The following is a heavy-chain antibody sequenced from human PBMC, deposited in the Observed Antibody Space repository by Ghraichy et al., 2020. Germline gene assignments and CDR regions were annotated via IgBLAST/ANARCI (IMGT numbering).Heavy chain of an antibody. J-gene: IGHJ4*02. V-gene: IGHV2-5*02. CDR1: GFSLSTSGVG. Sequence: SRPTLVKPTQTLTLTCTFSGFSLSTSGVGVGWIRQPPGKALEWLALIYWDDDKRYSPSLKSRLTITKDTSKNQVVLTMTNMDPVDTATYYCAHLIVGATMGSPFDYWGQGTLVTVSS. CDR3: AHLIVGATMGSPFDY. D-gene: IGHD1-26*01. CDR2: IYWDDDK.